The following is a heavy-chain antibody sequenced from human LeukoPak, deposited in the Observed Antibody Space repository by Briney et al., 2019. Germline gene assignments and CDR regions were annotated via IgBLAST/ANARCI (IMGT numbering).Heavy chain of an antibody. D-gene: IGHD2-2*02. CDR3: AKDLVPAAIMVVYYYYGMDV. Sequence: GGSLRLSCAASGFTFSSYGMHWVRQAPGKGLEWVAVISYDGSNKYYADSVKGRFTISRDNSKNTLYLQMNSLGAEDTAVYYCAKDLVPAAIMVVYYYYGMDVWGQGTTVTVSS. J-gene: IGHJ6*02. V-gene: IGHV3-30*18. CDR1: GFTFSSYG. CDR2: ISYDGSNK.